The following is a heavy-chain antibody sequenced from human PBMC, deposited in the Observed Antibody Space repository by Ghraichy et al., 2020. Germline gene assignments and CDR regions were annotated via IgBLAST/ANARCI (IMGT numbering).Heavy chain of an antibody. CDR1: GGSIRSQF. Sequence: SETLSLICTVSGGSIRSQFWTWSRKPPGKGLEWIGYVSYTGNTNYNPSLKSRVTISVDTSKNQFSLSLTSVTAADTAVYYCARRGRGYSLYYYGLDVWGQGTTVTVSS. CDR3: ARRGRGYSLYYYGLDV. D-gene: IGHD5-18*01. J-gene: IGHJ6*02. V-gene: IGHV4-59*08. CDR2: VSYTGNT.